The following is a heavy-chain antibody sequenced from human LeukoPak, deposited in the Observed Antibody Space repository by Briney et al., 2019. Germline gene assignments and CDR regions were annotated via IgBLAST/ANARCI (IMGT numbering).Heavy chain of an antibody. Sequence: GGSLRLSCAASGFTFSSYAMSWVRQAPGKGLEWVSVIYSGGSTYYADSVKGRFTISRDNSKNTLYLQMNSLRAEDTAVYYCARESYYYDSSGYYQASDYWGQGTLITVSS. CDR3: ARESYYYDSSGYYQASDY. V-gene: IGHV3-53*01. CDR1: GFTFSSYA. D-gene: IGHD3-22*01. J-gene: IGHJ4*02. CDR2: IYSGGST.